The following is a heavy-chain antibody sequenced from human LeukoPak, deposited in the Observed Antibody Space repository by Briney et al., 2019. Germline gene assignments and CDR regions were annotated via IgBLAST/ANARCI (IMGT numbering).Heavy chain of an antibody. CDR3: AASSAVPAAIFDY. CDR2: IYYSGST. D-gene: IGHD2-2*01. J-gene: IGHJ4*02. Sequence: SETLSLTCTVSGGSISSYYWSWIRQPPGKGLEWIGYIYYSGSTNYNPSLKSRVTISVDTSKNQFSLKLSSVTAADTAVYYCAASSAVPAAIFDYWGQGTLVTVSS. CDR1: GGSISSYY. V-gene: IGHV4-59*01.